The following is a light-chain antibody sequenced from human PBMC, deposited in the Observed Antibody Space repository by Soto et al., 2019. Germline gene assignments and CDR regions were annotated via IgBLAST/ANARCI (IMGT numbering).Light chain of an antibody. Sequence: EIVLTQSPGTLSLSPGERATLSCRASHTISSSYLAWYQQKPGQTPRLLMYGISRRATGIPDRFSGSGSGTDFTLTITRLEPEDFAVYYCKQYLTSSPRTFGQGTQVEI. V-gene: IGKV3-20*01. J-gene: IGKJ1*01. CDR2: GIS. CDR3: KQYLTSSPRT. CDR1: HTISSSY.